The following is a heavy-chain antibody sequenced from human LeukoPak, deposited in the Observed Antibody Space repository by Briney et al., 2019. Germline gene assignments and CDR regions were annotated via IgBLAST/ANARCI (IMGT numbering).Heavy chain of an antibody. CDR1: GFTFSIYT. CDR3: AKDPYGYFDY. J-gene: IGHJ4*02. D-gene: IGHD3-10*01. Sequence: GGSLRLSCVASGFTFSIYTMSWVRQAPGKGLEWVSSITSSSSSMYSADSVKGRLAISRDNAKNSLYLQMNSLRAEDTAVYYCAKDPYGYFDYWGQGTLVTVSS. CDR2: ITSSSSSM. V-gene: IGHV3-21*04.